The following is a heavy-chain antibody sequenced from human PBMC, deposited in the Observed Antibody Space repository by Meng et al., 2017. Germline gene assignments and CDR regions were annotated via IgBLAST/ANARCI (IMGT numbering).Heavy chain of an antibody. J-gene: IGHJ4*02. CDR2: ISYDGSNK. V-gene: IGHV3-30*01. Sequence: QGQLVESGGGVVQPGRSLSLSCAASGFTFSSYAMHWVRQAPGKGLEWVAVISYDGSNKYYADSVKGRFTISRDNSKNTLYLQMNSLRAEDTAVYYCAHFDYWGQGTLVTVSS. CDR3: AHFDY. CDR1: GFTFSSYA.